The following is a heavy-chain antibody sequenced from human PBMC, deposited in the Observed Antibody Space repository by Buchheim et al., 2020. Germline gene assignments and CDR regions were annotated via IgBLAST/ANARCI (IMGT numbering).Heavy chain of an antibody. J-gene: IGHJ4*02. D-gene: IGHD2-2*01. Sequence: QVQLVESGGGVVQPGRSLRLSCAASGFTFSSYGMHWVRQAPGKGLEWVAVISYDGSNKYYADSVKGRFTISRANSKNTLYLQMNSLRAEDTAVYYCAKALVVPAEYYFDYWGQGTL. CDR2: ISYDGSNK. CDR1: GFTFSSYG. CDR3: AKALVVPAEYYFDY. V-gene: IGHV3-30*18.